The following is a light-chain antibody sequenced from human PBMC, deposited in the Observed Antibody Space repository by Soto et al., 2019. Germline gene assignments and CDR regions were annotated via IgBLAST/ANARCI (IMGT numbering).Light chain of an antibody. V-gene: IGLV1-40*01. J-gene: IGLJ1*01. CDR1: FSNIGAGFS. CDR2: GDV. CDR3: QSYDSGLTDSYV. Sequence: QSALTQPPSVSGAPGQTVTISCTGGFSNIGAGFSAHWYQHLPGTAPKLLIYGDVNRPSGVSDRFSGSKSGTSASLAITGLQPEDEADYYCQSYDSGLTDSYVFGAGTKVTVL.